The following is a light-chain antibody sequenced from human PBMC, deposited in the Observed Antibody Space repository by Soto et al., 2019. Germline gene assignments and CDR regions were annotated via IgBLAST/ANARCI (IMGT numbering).Light chain of an antibody. CDR1: QSVSNW. CDR3: QQRYSWPLT. Sequence: EIVLTQSPATLSLSPGERATLSCRASQSVSNWLAWYQQKAGQAPRLLIYDASNRATGIPARFSGSGSGTDFTLTISSLEPEDLAVYYCQQRYSWPLTFGQGTRLEIK. J-gene: IGKJ5*01. CDR2: DAS. V-gene: IGKV3-11*01.